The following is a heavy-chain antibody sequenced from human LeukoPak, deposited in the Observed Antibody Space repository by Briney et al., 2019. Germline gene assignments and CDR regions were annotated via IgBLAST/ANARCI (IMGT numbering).Heavy chain of an antibody. CDR1: GFTFNNAW. CDR3: TTGYGSGSSLDY. CDR2: IRGKSDGVTT. Sequence: GGSLRLSCAASGFTFNNAWMSWVRQAPGKGLEWVGRIRGKSDGVTTDYGAPVKGRCTISRDDSKSMVYLQMNSLRAEDTASYYCTTGYGSGSSLDYWGQGTLLTVSS. V-gene: IGHV3-15*01. J-gene: IGHJ4*02. D-gene: IGHD3-10*01.